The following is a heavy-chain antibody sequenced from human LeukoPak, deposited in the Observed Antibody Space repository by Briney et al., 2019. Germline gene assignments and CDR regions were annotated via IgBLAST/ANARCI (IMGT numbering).Heavy chain of an antibody. Sequence: GGSLRLSCAASGFTFSNYAMNWVRQAPGKGLEWVSIIYSGGSTYYADSVKGRFTISRDNSKNTLYLQMNSLRVEDTAVYYCARFTSGNWFDPWGQGTLVTVSS. V-gene: IGHV3-66*01. CDR2: IYSGGST. D-gene: IGHD2-2*01. J-gene: IGHJ5*02. CDR1: GFTFSNYA. CDR3: ARFTSGNWFDP.